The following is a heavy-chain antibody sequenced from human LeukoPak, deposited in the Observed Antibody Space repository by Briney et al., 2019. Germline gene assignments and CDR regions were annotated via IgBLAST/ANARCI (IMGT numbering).Heavy chain of an antibody. CDR1: GYTFTSYG. J-gene: IGHJ4*02. CDR2: ISPYSGNT. D-gene: IGHD6-19*01. V-gene: IGHV1-18*01. CDR3: AKNQWLASYFDY. Sequence: ASAKVSCKASGYTFTSYGVNWVRQAPGQGLEWMGWISPYSGNTNYAQNLQGRVTMTTDTSTSTAYMEVRNLRSDDTAVYYCAKNQWLASYFDYWGQGTLVTVSS.